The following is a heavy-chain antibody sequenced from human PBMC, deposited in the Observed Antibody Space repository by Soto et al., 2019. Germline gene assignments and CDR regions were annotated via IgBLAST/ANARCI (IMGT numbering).Heavy chain of an antibody. CDR3: ARVSGFWNDNPKRFSDY. CDR2: TGGGGATT. J-gene: IGHJ4*02. Sequence: GGSLRLSCAAYGFTFSNHAMNWVRQAPGKGLEWISGTGGGGATTYYADSVKGRFIISRDNSKSTLYLQMNSLGAEDTAVYYCARVSGFWNDNPKRFSDYWGQGTLVTVSS. D-gene: IGHD3-3*01. CDR1: GFTFSNHA. V-gene: IGHV3-23*01.